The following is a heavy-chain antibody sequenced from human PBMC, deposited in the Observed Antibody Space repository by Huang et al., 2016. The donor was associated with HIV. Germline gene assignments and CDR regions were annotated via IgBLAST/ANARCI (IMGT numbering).Heavy chain of an antibody. CDR2: ISNDGTTT. J-gene: IGHJ3*02. Sequence: QGQLVESGGGGVRPGRSLRLSCAASGFSFNNYAMHWVRQAPGKRLDLVTFISNDGTTTYYANPVKGRFTISRDNFKNTLYLQMNRLRGDDTAVYYCTREYTVAGAFDIWGQGTMVTVSS. CDR1: GFSFNNYA. V-gene: IGHV3-30-3*01. CDR3: TREYTVAGAFDI. D-gene: IGHD5-12*01.